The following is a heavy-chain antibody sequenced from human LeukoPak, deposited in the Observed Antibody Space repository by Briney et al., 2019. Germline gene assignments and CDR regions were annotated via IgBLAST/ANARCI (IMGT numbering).Heavy chain of an antibody. D-gene: IGHD5-12*01. CDR2: IKHDGSED. CDR3: ARSANDGGHAFFDY. Sequence: GGSLRLSCAASGFTFGSYWMTWVRQTPGKGLEWVANIKHDGSEDYFVDSVKGRFTISRDNAENSLHLQMSSLRAEDTAVYYCARSANDGGHAFFDYWGQGILVIVSS. CDR1: GFTFGSYW. V-gene: IGHV3-7*01. J-gene: IGHJ4*02.